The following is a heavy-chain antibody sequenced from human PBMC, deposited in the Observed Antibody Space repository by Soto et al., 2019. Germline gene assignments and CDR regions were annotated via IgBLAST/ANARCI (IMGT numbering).Heavy chain of an antibody. V-gene: IGHV1-18*01. J-gene: IGHJ6*02. CDR2: ISAYNGNT. Sequence: QVQLVQSGAEVKKPGASVKVSCKASGYTFTSYGISWVRQAPGQGLEWMGWISAYNGNTNYAQKLQGRVTMTTDTXXSXAXXELRSLRSDDTAVYYCARALGTTGLRQDYYYGMDVWGQGTTVTVSS. CDR3: ARALGTTGLRQDYYYGMDV. CDR1: GYTFTSYG. D-gene: IGHD3-16*01.